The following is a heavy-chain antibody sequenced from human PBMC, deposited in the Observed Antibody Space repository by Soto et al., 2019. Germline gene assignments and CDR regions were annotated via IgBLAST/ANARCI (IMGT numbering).Heavy chain of an antibody. V-gene: IGHV3-74*01. CDR1: GFTFSSYW. D-gene: IGHD2-8*01. CDR3: ARNSPGVYALWVDV. J-gene: IGHJ6*02. Sequence: VGSLRLSCAASGFTFSSYWMHWVRQAPGKGLMWVSRINSDGSSINYADFVKGRLIISRDNAKNTLYLQMNSLRAEDTAVYYCARNSPGVYALWVDVWGQGTTVTVSS. CDR2: INSDGSSI.